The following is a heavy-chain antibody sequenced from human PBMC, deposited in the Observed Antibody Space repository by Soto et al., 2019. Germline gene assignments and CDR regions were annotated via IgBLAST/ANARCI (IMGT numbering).Heavy chain of an antibody. V-gene: IGHV1-69*13. CDR3: ARDSGYTSACYHEGADY. Sequence: SVKVSCKASGGTFNNLAISWVRQAPGQGLEWMGGIIPLFGTGNYAQKFQGRVTITADESTSTAYMELRSLRSDDTAVYYCARDSGYTSACYHEGADYWGKGTLVTVSS. J-gene: IGHJ4*02. D-gene: IGHD6-19*01. CDR2: IIPLFGTG. CDR1: GGTFNNLA.